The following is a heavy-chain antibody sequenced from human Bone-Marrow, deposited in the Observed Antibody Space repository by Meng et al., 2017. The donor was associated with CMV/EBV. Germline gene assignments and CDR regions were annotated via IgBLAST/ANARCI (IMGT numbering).Heavy chain of an antibody. D-gene: IGHD2-21*01. CDR3: ARDSSGGDCCSLDY. J-gene: IGHJ4*02. Sequence: SESLSLTCTVSGGSTSSSSYYWGWIRQPPGKGLEWIGRIYYRGSTHYNPSLKRPVTISVDTSKHQFSLKLSSVTAADTAVYYCARDSSGGDCCSLDYWGQGTLVTVSS. CDR1: GGSTSSSSYY. V-gene: IGHV4-39*07. CDR2: IYYRGST.